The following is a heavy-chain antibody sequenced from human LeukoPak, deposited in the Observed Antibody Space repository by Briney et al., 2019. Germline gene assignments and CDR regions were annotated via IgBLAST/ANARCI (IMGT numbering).Heavy chain of an antibody. CDR3: ARPYCGGGRCYANWFDP. J-gene: IGHJ5*02. D-gene: IGHD2-15*01. V-gene: IGHV4-39*01. Sequence: SETLSLTCTVSGGSISSSNFYWGWIRQPPGKGLEWFGGIYYSGSTYYNPSLKSRLTMSVDTSKNQFSLKLTSVTAADTVIYYCARPYCGGGRCYANWFDPWGQGTLVTVSS. CDR1: GGSISSSNFY. CDR2: IYYSGST.